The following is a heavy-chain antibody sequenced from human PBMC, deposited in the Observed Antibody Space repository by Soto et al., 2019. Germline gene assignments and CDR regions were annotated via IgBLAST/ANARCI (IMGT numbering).Heavy chain of an antibody. CDR3: AKFIAAAGSDY. CDR1: GFTFSSYG. J-gene: IGHJ4*02. D-gene: IGHD6-13*01. V-gene: IGHV3-30*18. CDR2: ISYDGSNK. Sequence: QVPLVESGGGVVQPGRSLRLSCAASGFTFSSYGMHWVRQAPGKGLEWVAVISYDGSNKYYADSVKGRFTISRDNSKNTLYLQMNSLRAEDTAVYYCAKFIAAAGSDYWGQGTLVTVSS.